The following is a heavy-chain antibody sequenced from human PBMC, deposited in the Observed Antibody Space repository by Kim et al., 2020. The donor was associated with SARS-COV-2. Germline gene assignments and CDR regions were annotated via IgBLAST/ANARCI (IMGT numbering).Heavy chain of an antibody. J-gene: IGHJ4*02. CDR3: ARSLGGPHLGRYGAVFDY. Sequence: SVKVSCKASGGTFSSYAISWVRQAPGQGLEWMGGIIPIFGTANYAQKFQGRVTITADESTSTAYMELSSLRSEDTAVYYCARSLGGPHLGRYGAVFDYWGQGTLVTVSS. V-gene: IGHV1-69*13. CDR1: GGTFSSYA. D-gene: IGHD1-1*01. CDR2: IIPIFGTA.